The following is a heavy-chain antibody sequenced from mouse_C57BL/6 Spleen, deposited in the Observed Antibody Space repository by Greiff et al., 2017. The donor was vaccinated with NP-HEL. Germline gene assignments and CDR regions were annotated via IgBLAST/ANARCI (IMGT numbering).Heavy chain of an antibody. Sequence: VKLVESGPGLVQPSQSLSITCTVSGFSLTSYGVHWVRQSPGKGLEWLGVIWSGGSTDYNAAFISRLSISKDNSKSQVFFKMSSLQADDTAIYYCARNRDYAMDYWGQGTSVTVSS. CDR3: ARNRDYAMDY. J-gene: IGHJ4*01. CDR2: IWSGGST. V-gene: IGHV2-2*01. CDR1: GFSLTSYG.